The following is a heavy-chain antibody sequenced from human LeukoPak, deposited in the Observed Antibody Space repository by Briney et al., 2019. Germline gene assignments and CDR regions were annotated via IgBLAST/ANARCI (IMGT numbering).Heavy chain of an antibody. V-gene: IGHV4-4*02. CDR1: GGSISNTSW. Sequence: SATLSLTWGVSGGSISNTSWWSWVRQPPGKGLVWIAKAKLPRSTTYNPSLKTRVAISVAKSANHSSLKLTPATAPPTAAYYCPREGGPSPPLAYSGQGTLVTVAS. CDR2: AKLPRST. CDR3: PREGGPSPPLAY. J-gene: IGHJ4*02.